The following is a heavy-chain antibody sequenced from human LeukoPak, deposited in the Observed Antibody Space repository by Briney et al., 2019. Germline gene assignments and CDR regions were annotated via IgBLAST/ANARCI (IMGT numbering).Heavy chain of an antibody. J-gene: IGHJ4*02. CDR2: INSDGSSR. Sequence: GGSLRLSCAASGFTFSSYWMHWVRQAPGKGLVWVSRINSDGSSRNYADSVKGRFTISRDDAKNTLYLQMNSLRAEDTAVYYCASASSHRIAAGGDYWGQGTLVTVSS. V-gene: IGHV3-74*01. CDR1: GFTFSSYW. D-gene: IGHD6-13*01. CDR3: ASASSHRIAAGGDY.